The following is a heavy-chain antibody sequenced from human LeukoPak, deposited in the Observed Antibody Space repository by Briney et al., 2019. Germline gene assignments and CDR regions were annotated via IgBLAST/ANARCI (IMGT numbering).Heavy chain of an antibody. CDR2: IYYSGST. V-gene: IGHV4-61*08. J-gene: IGHJ4*02. CDR1: GGSISSGGYY. Sequence: SETLSLTCTVSGGSISSGGYYWSWIRQPPGKGLEWIGYIYYSGSTNYNPSLKSRVTISVDTSKNQFSLKLSSVTAADTAVYYCARRASGYSYGFYFDYWGQGTLVTVSS. CDR3: ARRASGYSYGFYFDY. D-gene: IGHD5-18*01.